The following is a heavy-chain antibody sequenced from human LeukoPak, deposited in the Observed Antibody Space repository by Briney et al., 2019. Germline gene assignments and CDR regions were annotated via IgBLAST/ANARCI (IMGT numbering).Heavy chain of an antibody. J-gene: IGHJ4*02. CDR1: GYTFTGYY. Sequence: ASVKVSCKASGYTFTGYYMHWVRQAPGQGLEWMGWINPDSGGTNYAQKFQGRVTMTRDTSISTAYMELSRLRSDDTAVYYCARVAVYCSSTSCSDYWGQGTLVTVSS. D-gene: IGHD2-2*01. CDR3: ARVAVYCSSTSCSDY. CDR2: INPDSGGT. V-gene: IGHV1-2*02.